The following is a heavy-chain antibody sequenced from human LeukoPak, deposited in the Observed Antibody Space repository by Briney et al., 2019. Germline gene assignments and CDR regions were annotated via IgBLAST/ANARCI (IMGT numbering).Heavy chain of an antibody. CDR2: MSPNSGNT. CDR3: ARESGDILVVPYY. J-gene: IGHJ4*02. Sequence: ASVKVSCKASGYTFTSYDINWVRQATGQGLEWMGWMSPNSGNTGYAQKFQGRLTMTRNTAINTAYMELSGLRSEDTAVYYCARESGDILVVPYYWAQETLVTVPS. V-gene: IGHV1-8*01. D-gene: IGHD2-2*01. CDR1: GYTFTSYD.